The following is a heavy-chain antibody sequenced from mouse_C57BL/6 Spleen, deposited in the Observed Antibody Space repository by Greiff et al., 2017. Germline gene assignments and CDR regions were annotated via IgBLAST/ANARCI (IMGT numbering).Heavy chain of an antibody. D-gene: IGHD2-4*01. CDR1: GFTFSDYG. J-gene: IGHJ4*01. CDR3: APDYDEAKGC. Sequence: EVKLMESGGGLVKPGGSLKLSCAASGFTFSDYGMHWVRQAPEKGLEWVAYISSGSSTIYYADTVKGRVTISRDNAKNTLFLQMTSLRSEDTAMYYCAPDYDEAKGCWGQGTSVTVSS. V-gene: IGHV5-17*01. CDR2: ISSGSSTI.